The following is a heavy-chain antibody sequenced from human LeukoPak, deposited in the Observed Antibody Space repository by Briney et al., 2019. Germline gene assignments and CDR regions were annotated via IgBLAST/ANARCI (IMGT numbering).Heavy chain of an antibody. CDR1: GFTFRSFA. Sequence: PGGSLRLSCSASGFTFRSFAMFWVRQAPGKGLEYVSAISGYGDSSHYADSLRGRFTISRDNSKNTVDLQINTLTPEDTAVYYCVKSLRRSPSAIYGDYGTYDSWGQGTLVTVSS. D-gene: IGHD4-17*01. CDR3: VKSLRRSPSAIYGDYGTYDS. J-gene: IGHJ4*02. V-gene: IGHV3-64D*08. CDR2: ISGYGDSS.